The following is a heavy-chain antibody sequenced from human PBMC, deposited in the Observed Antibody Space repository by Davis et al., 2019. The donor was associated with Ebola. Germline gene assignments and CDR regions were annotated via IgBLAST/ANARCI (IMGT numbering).Heavy chain of an antibody. CDR3: ARDEYCSSTSCYRNPGSWYFDL. J-gene: IGHJ2*01. CDR1: GYTFTSYY. CDR2: ISAYNGNT. Sequence: ASVKVSCKASGYTFTSYYMHWVRQAPGQGLEWMGWISAYNGNTNYAQKLQGRVTMTTDTSTSTAYMELRSLRSEDTAVYYCARDEYCSSTSCYRNPGSWYFDLWGRGTLVTVSS. V-gene: IGHV1-18*04. D-gene: IGHD2-2*02.